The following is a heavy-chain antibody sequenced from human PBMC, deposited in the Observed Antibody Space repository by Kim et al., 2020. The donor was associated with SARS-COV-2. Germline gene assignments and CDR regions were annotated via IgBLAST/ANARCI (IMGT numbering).Heavy chain of an antibody. Sequence: GGSLRLSCTGSGFTFSSYGMHWVRQAPGKGLEWVAVIWYDGSNKYYADSVKGRFTISRDNSKNTLYLQMNSLRAEDTAVYYCARDFRFGEDDAFDIWGQGTMVTVSS. D-gene: IGHD3-10*01. V-gene: IGHV3-33*01. J-gene: IGHJ3*02. CDR3: ARDFRFGEDDAFDI. CDR2: IWYDGSNK. CDR1: GFTFSSYG.